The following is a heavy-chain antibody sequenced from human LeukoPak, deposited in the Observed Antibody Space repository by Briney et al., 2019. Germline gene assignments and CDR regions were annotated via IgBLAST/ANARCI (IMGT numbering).Heavy chain of an antibody. CDR2: INHSGST. V-gene: IGHV4-34*01. Sequence: PSETLSLTCAAYGGSFSGYYWSWIRQPPGKGLEWIGEINHSGSTNYNPSLKSRVTISVDTSKNQFSLKLSSVTAADTAVYYCARRFGRAWGQGTLVTVSS. CDR1: GGSFSGYY. J-gene: IGHJ5*02. D-gene: IGHD3-10*01. CDR3: ARRFGRA.